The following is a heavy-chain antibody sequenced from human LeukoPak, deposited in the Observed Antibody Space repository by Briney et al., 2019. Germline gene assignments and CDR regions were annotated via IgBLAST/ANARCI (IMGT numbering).Heavy chain of an antibody. CDR1: GFTFSTYA. V-gene: IGHV3-33*01. CDR2: IWYNGKNK. Sequence: PGRSLRLSCAASGFTFSTYAMHWVRQAPGKGLEWVAMIWYNGKNKRYADSVKGRFAISRGNSKNTLDLQMNSLRADDTAVYYCVRDPSNSGWAFDYWGQGTLVTVSS. D-gene: IGHD6-19*01. J-gene: IGHJ4*02. CDR3: VRDPSNSGWAFDY.